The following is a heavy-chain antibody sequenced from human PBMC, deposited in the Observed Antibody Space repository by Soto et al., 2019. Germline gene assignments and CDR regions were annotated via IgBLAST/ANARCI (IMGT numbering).Heavy chain of an antibody. J-gene: IGHJ4*02. V-gene: IGHV4-4*02. D-gene: IGHD1-7*01. Sequence: SETLSLTCADSGGSFTSNNWWTWVRQPPGQGLEWIGEIYRTGSTNYNPSLKSRVTISLDKSENQFSLKVTSLTAADTAVYYCASRDPGTSVDYWGQGTLVTVSS. CDR1: GGSFTSNNW. CDR2: IYRTGST. CDR3: ASRDPGTSVDY.